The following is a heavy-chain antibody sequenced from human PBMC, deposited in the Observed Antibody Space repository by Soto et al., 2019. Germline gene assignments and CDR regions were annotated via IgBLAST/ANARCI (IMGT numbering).Heavy chain of an antibody. CDR2: IYPGDSDT. CDR1: GYNFNTYW. J-gene: IGHJ4*02. Sequence: LGESLKISCEGSGYNFNTYWIGWVRQMPGKGLEWMALIYPGDSDTRYSPSFEGQVTISVDRSISTAYLQWSSLKASDTAIYYCATSTVSYVDIVSSTTRGYFDHWGQGTLVTVSS. V-gene: IGHV5-51*01. CDR3: ATSTVSYVDIVSSTTRGYFDH. D-gene: IGHD5-12*01.